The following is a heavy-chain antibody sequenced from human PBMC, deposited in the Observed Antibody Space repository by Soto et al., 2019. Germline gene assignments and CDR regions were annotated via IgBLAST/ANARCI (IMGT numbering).Heavy chain of an antibody. CDR3: VRVGVGIGNHFDS. D-gene: IGHD1-26*01. CDR2: IHYSGRT. J-gene: IGHJ4*02. Sequence: SETLSLTCSVSNGSISGFYWTWIRQPPGKILEWIGYIHYSGRTDYNPSLTSRATMSVDTSKNQFSLNLKSITAADTAVYYCVRVGVGIGNHFDSWGRGTLVTISS. V-gene: IGHV4-59*12. CDR1: NGSISGFY.